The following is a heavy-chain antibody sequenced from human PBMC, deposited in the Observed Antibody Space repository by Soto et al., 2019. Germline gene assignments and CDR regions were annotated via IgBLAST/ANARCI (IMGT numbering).Heavy chain of an antibody. CDR1: GGTFSSYT. V-gene: IGHV1-69*02. CDR3: AVLIVVVPAATSDFDY. Sequence: QVQLVQSGAEVKKPGSLVKVSCKASGGTFSSYTISWVRQAPGQGLEWMGRIIPILGIANYAQKFQGRVTITADKSTSTAYMELSSLRSEDTAVYYCAVLIVVVPAATSDFDYWGQGTLVTVSS. D-gene: IGHD2-2*01. J-gene: IGHJ4*02. CDR2: IIPILGIA.